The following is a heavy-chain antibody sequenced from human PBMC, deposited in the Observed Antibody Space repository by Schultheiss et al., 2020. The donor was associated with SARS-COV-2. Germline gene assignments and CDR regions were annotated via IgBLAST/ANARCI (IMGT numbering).Heavy chain of an antibody. CDR1: GGSISSSNW. CDR3: ARVLKNSGYDREPPHFDC. V-gene: IGHV4-4*02. Sequence: SETLSLTCAVSGGSISSSNWWSWVRQPPGKGLEWIGEIYHSGSTNYNPTLKSRVTMSVDTSKNQFSLKLSSVTAADTAVYYCARVLKNSGYDREPPHFDCWGQGTLVTVSS. J-gene: IGHJ4*02. CDR2: IYHSGST. D-gene: IGHD5-12*01.